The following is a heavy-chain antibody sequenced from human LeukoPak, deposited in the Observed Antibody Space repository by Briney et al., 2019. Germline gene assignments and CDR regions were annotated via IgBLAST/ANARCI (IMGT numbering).Heavy chain of an antibody. CDR2: TYYRSKWFN. V-gene: IGHV6-1*01. Sequence: SQTLSLTCAIYGDSVSSKSAAWNWIRQSPSRGLEWLGRTYYRSKWFNDYALSLRSRITIKPDTSKNQISLQLRSVIPEDTAVYYCARGVSNSRGDWIDPWGQGTLVTVSS. D-gene: IGHD3-22*01. CDR3: ARGVSNSRGDWIDP. CDR1: GDSVSSKSAA. J-gene: IGHJ5*02.